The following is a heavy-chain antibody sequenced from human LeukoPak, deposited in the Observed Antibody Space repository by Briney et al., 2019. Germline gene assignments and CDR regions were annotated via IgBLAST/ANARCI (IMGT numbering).Heavy chain of an antibody. Sequence: GASVKVSCKASGGTFSSYAISWVRQAPGQGLEWMGGIIPIFGTANYAQKFQGRVTITADESTSTAYMELSSLRSEDTAVYYCASAYYGDYEEIFDYWGQGTLVTVSS. J-gene: IGHJ4*02. CDR2: IIPIFGTA. D-gene: IGHD4-17*01. CDR3: ASAYYGDYEEIFDY. CDR1: GGTFSSYA. V-gene: IGHV1-69*13.